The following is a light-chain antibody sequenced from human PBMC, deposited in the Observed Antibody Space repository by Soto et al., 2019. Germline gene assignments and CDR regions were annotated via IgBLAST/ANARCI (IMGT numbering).Light chain of an antibody. CDR1: QSVRTW. CDR3: HQYESDART. CDR2: DAF. V-gene: IGKV1-5*01. Sequence: DIQMTQSPSTLSASVGDRVTIACRASQSVRTWLAWYQQKPGKAPKLLIYDAFDLQNGVPSRFSGAGSGTEFTLTISSLQVDDFATYYCHQYESDARTFGQGNKVEI. J-gene: IGKJ1*01.